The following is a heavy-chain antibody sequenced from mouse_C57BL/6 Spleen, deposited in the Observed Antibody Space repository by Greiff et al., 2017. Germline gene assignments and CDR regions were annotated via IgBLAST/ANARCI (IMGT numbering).Heavy chain of an antibody. CDR1: GFTFSDYG. V-gene: IGHV5-15*01. CDR3: ARLPRHYYGSSDWYFDV. D-gene: IGHD1-1*01. J-gene: IGHJ1*03. CDR2: ISNLAYSI. Sequence: EVMLVESGGGLVQPGGSLKLSCAASGFTFSDYGMAWVRQAPRKGPEWVAFISNLAYSIYYADTVTGRLTISRENAKNTLYLEMSSLRSEDTAMYYCARLPRHYYGSSDWYFDVWGTGTTVTVSS.